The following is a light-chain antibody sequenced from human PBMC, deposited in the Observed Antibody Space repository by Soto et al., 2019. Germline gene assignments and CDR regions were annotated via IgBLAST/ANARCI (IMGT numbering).Light chain of an antibody. Sequence: QSALTQPRSVSGSPGQSVTISCTGTSSDVGGYNYVSWYQQHPGKAPKLMIYDVSKRPSGVPDRFSGSKSGNTASLTISGLQAEDEADYYCSSYTSSSTSWVFGGGTKLTVL. CDR1: SSDVGGYNY. CDR2: DVS. CDR3: SSYTSSSTSWV. V-gene: IGLV2-11*01. J-gene: IGLJ3*02.